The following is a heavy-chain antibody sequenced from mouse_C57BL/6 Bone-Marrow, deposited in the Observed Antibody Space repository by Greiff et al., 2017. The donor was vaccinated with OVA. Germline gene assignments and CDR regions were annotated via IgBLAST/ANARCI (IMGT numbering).Heavy chain of an antibody. V-gene: IGHV1-39*01. J-gene: IGHJ1*03. CDR2: IKPNYGTT. CDR3: AFYYGGSYRYFDV. CDR1: GYSFTDYN. Sequence: EVQLQQSGPELVKPGASVKISCKASGYSFTDYNMHWVKQSNGKSLEWIGVIKPNYGTTSYNQKFKGKATLTVDQSSSTAYMQRHSLTSEDSAVYYCAFYYGGSYRYFDVWGTGTTVTVSS. D-gene: IGHD1-1*01.